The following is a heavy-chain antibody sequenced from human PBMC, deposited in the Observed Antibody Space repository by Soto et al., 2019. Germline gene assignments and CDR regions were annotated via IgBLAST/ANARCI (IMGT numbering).Heavy chain of an antibody. CDR3: AKTGFWSGYRVADY. V-gene: IGHV4-39*01. CDR1: GDSISSGNSY. D-gene: IGHD3-3*01. Sequence: SETLSLTCTVSGDSISSGNSYWGWIRQPPGKGLEWIGSVNYRGSTYYNPSLNSRVTISVDTSKNQFSMKLSSVTAADTAVYFCAKTGFWSGYRVADYWGQGTLVTVSS. J-gene: IGHJ4*02. CDR2: VNYRGST.